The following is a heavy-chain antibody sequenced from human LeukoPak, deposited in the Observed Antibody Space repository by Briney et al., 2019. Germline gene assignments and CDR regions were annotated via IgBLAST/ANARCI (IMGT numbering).Heavy chain of an antibody. D-gene: IGHD2-15*01. V-gene: IGHV1-2*06. CDR1: GYTFTGYY. Sequence: ASVNVSCKPSGYTFTGYYMNWVRQAPGQGLEWMGRIKTNSGGTNYAQKFQGRVTMTRDTSIRTVYMELSRLRSDDTAVYYCARDKAAYGMDVWGQGTTVTVSS. CDR2: IKTNSGGT. CDR3: ARDKAAYGMDV. J-gene: IGHJ6*02.